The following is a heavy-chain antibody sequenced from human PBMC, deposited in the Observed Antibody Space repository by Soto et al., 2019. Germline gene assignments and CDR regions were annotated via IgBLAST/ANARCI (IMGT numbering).Heavy chain of an antibody. V-gene: IGHV2-70*11. J-gene: IGHJ4*02. Sequence: SGPTLVNPTETLTLTCTFSGFSLSTSGMCVSWIRQPPGKALEWLARIDWDDDKYYSTSLKTRLTISKDTSKNQVVLTMTNMDPVDTATYYCARMSCRGPPTILYESPTPPRRETDDYRGQGTPVTVSS. D-gene: IGHD2-15*01. CDR1: GFSLSTSGMC. CDR3: ARMSCRGPPTILYESPTPPRRETDDY. CDR2: IDWDDDK.